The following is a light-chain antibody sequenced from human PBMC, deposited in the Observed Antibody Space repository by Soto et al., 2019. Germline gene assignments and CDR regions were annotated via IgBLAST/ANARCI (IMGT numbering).Light chain of an antibody. J-gene: IGLJ1*01. CDR1: SSDVGGYNY. V-gene: IGLV2-14*01. CDR3: DSYTSSRAYV. Sequence: QSALTQPASVSGSPGQSITISCTGTSSDVGGYNYVSWYQQQAGKAPKLIIHEVSNRPSGVSNRFSGSKSGNTASLTISGLQAEDEAHYYCDSYTSSRAYVFGIGTKVTVL. CDR2: EVS.